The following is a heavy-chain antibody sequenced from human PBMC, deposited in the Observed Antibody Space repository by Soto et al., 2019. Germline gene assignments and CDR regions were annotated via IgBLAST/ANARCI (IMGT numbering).Heavy chain of an antibody. V-gene: IGHV4-4*02. CDR1: GGSISTSNW. D-gene: IGHD1-1*01. Sequence: QVQLQESGPGLVKPSGTLSLTCAVSGGSISTSNWWSWVRQPPGKGLEWIGEVCHSGSTNYTPTFKGRVAMSVHKAKKQSSLKLNSVTAADTALYYCARTSTSGTRVDYWCQGSLVTVS. J-gene: IGHJ4*02. CDR3: ARTSTSGTRVDY. CDR2: VCHSGST.